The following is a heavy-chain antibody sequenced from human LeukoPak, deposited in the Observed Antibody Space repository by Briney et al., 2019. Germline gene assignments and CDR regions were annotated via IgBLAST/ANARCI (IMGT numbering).Heavy chain of an antibody. J-gene: IGHJ4*02. D-gene: IGHD6-13*01. CDR2: ISSSGSTI. Sequence: GGSLRLSCAASGFTFSNYNMNWVRQAPGKGLEWVSYISSSGSTIYYADSVKGRFTISGDNAKNSLYLQMNSLRAGDTAVYYCAREKKGSSSWYEGGFDYWGQGTLVTVSS. CDR1: GFTFSNYN. V-gene: IGHV3-48*04. CDR3: AREKKGSSSWYEGGFDY.